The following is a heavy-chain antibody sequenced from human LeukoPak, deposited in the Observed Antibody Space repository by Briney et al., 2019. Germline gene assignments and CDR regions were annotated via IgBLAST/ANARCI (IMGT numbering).Heavy chain of an antibody. D-gene: IGHD1-14*01. CDR2: IYNSGST. J-gene: IGHJ4*02. Sequence: PSETLSLTCTVSGGSISSYFWSWMRQPAGKGLEWIGRIYNSGSTSYNPSLKSRVTMSVDTSKNQLYLNLRYVTAADTAVYYCARNAGDYWGQGTLVTVSS. CDR1: GGSISSYF. V-gene: IGHV4-4*07. CDR3: ARNAGDY.